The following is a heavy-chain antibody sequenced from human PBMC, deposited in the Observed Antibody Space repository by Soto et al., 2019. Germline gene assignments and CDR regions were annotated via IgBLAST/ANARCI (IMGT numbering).Heavy chain of an antibody. CDR3: AKAWDDILPGVDPHFDY. CDR2: ISGSGGST. Sequence: GGSLRLSCAASGFTFSSYAMSWVRQAPGKGLEWVSAISGSGGSTYYADSVKGRFTISRDNSKNTLYLQMNSLRAEDTAVYYCAKAWDDILPGVDPHFDYWGQGTLVTVSS. V-gene: IGHV3-23*01. CDR1: GFTFSSYA. J-gene: IGHJ4*02. D-gene: IGHD3-9*01.